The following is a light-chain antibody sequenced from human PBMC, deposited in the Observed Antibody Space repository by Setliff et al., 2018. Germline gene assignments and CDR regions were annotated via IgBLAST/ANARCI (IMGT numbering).Light chain of an antibody. CDR1: SSDVGGYDY. J-gene: IGLJ1*01. Sequence: QSVLTRPPSASGSPGQSVTISCTGTSSDVGGYDYVSWYQQHPGKAPKLLIYKVTKRPSGVPDRFSGSKSGNTASLTVSGLQAEDEADYYCSAYAGSNNWGVFGTGTKVTVL. CDR2: KVT. CDR3: SAYAGSNNWGV. V-gene: IGLV2-8*01.